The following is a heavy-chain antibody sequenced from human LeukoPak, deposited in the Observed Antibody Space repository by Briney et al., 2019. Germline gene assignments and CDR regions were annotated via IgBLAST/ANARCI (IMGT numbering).Heavy chain of an antibody. CDR2: INHSGST. CDR3: ARGPASGSDFAWFDP. V-gene: IGHV4-34*01. J-gene: IGHJ5*02. D-gene: IGHD3-10*01. CDR1: GGSLSNYY. Sequence: SETLSLTCAVYGGSLSNYYWSWIRQPPGKGLEWIGEINHSGSTNFNPSLKSRVTILVDMSKSQFSLELRSVTAADTAVYYCARGPASGSDFAWFDPWGQGTLVTVSS.